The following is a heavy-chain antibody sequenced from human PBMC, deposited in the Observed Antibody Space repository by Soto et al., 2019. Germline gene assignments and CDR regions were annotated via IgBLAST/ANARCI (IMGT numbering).Heavy chain of an antibody. J-gene: IGHJ3*02. D-gene: IGHD6-19*01. Sequence: GGSLRLSCAASGFTFSSYGMHWVRQAPGKGLEWVAVIWYDGSNKYYADSVKGRFTISRDNSKNTLYLQMNSLRAEDTAVYYCARATSSGWTNAFDIWGQGTMVTVSS. V-gene: IGHV3-33*01. CDR2: IWYDGSNK. CDR1: GFTFSSYG. CDR3: ARATSSGWTNAFDI.